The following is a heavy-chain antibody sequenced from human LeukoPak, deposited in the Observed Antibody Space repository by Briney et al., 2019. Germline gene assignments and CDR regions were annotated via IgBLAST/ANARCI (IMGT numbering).Heavy chain of an antibody. CDR3: ARGYCSSIHCFVVGYHYYYMDV. Sequence: SETLTLTCAVYDGSFSGYCWSWVRQPPGKGLEWIGEINHSAVTNYNPSLESRVTISVDTSKDQFSLKVNSVTAADTGVYYCARGYCSSIHCFVVGYHYYYMDVWDKGATVIVSS. CDR2: INHSAVT. CDR1: DGSFSGYC. D-gene: IGHD2-2*01. V-gene: IGHV4-34*01. J-gene: IGHJ6*03.